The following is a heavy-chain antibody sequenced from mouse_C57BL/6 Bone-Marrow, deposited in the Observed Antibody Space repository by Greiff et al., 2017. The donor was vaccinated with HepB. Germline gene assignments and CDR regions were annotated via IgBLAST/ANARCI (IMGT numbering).Heavy chain of an antibody. CDR3: ASGITTDFDY. Sequence: LQQPGAELVKPGASVKLSCKASGYTFTSYWMQWVKQRPGQGLEWIGEIDPSDSYTNYNQKFKGKATLTVDTSSSTAYMQLSSLTSEDSAVYYCASGITTDFDYWGQGTTLTVSS. CDR1: GYTFTSYW. D-gene: IGHD2-4*01. V-gene: IGHV1-50*01. J-gene: IGHJ2*01. CDR2: IDPSDSYT.